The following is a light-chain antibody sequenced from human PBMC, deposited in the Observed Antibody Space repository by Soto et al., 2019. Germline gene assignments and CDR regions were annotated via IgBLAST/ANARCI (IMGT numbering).Light chain of an antibody. CDR2: AAS. CDR3: QQCFSLPPT. V-gene: IGKV1-39*01. Sequence: DIHMTQSPSSLSASVRDRVTITCLASQSIDNYLSWYQQIPGKAPKLLIYAASNLQRGVPSRFSGSGSGTEFTLTISNLQPDDFAVYYCQQCFSLPPTFGHGTKVDIK. J-gene: IGKJ1*01. CDR1: QSIDNY.